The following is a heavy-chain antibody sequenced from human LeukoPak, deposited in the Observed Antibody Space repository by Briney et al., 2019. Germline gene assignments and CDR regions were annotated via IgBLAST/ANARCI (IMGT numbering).Heavy chain of an antibody. CDR1: GYTFTDYY. V-gene: IGHV1-2*02. D-gene: IGHD3-10*01. CDR2: INPNSGGT. J-gene: IGHJ4*02. CDR3: ARVYGDHYGSGVIDY. Sequence: ASVKVSCKASGYTFTDYYMHWVRQAPGQGLEWMGWINPNSGGTNYAQRFQGRVTMTRDTSISTAYMELSRLRSDDTAVYYCARVYGDHYGSGVIDYWGQGTLVTVSS.